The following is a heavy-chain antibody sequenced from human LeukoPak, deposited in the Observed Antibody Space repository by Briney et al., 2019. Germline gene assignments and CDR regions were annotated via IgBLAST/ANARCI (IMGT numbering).Heavy chain of an antibody. V-gene: IGHV4-59*08. CDR3: ARHIHYYDY. CDR1: GVSINSYY. J-gene: IGHJ4*02. CDR2: IYLSGST. Sequence: SGTLSLTCSVSGVSINSYYWSWIRQPPGKGLEWIGYIYLSGSTNYNPSLKSRVTISVDTSKNQFSLKLKSVTAADTAVYYCARHIHYYDYWGQGTLVTVSS.